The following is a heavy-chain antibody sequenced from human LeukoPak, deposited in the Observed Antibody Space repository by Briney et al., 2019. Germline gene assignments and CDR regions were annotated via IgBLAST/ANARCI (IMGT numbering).Heavy chain of an antibody. J-gene: IGHJ5*02. V-gene: IGHV3-48*03. CDR2: ISSSGSTI. CDR3: AREMATT. CDR1: GFPFSSYE. Sequence: GSLSLSFAASGFPFSSYEMNWVRPAPGKGLEWVSYISSSGSTIYYADSVKGRFTISRDNAKNSLYLQMNSLRAEDTAVYYCAREMATTWGQGTLVTVSS. D-gene: IGHD5-24*01.